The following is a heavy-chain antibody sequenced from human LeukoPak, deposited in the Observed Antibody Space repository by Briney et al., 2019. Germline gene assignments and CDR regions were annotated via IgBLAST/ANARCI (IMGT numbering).Heavy chain of an antibody. CDR2: IPYIGST. CDR3: ARDPTTVTKGLDI. Sequence: PSETLSLTCTVSGGSISSHYWSWLRQPPGKGVEWIGYIPYIGSTNSNPSLKSRVTISVDTSKNQFSLKLSSVTAADAAVYFCARDPTTVTKGLDIWGQGTMVTVSS. D-gene: IGHD4-17*01. V-gene: IGHV4-59*11. CDR1: GGSISSHY. J-gene: IGHJ3*02.